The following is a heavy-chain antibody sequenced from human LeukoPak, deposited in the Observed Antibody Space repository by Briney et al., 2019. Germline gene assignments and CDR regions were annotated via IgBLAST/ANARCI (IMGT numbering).Heavy chain of an antibody. CDR3: ARDRWRDSTSSFDY. CDR1: GYTFTNYG. Sequence: ASVKVSCKASGYTFTNYGINWMRQAPGQGLEWMGWISAYNGNTNYAQKLQGRVTMTTDTSTSTAYMELRSLRPDDTAVYYCARDRWRDSTSSFDYWGQGTLVTVSS. CDR2: ISAYNGNT. V-gene: IGHV1-18*01. D-gene: IGHD6-6*01. J-gene: IGHJ4*02.